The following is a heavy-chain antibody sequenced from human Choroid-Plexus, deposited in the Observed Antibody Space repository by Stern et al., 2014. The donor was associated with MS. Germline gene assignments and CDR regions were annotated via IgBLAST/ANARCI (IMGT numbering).Heavy chain of an antibody. CDR1: GFTLGSCA. CDR2: VSYDGSNK. J-gene: IGHJ5*02. Sequence: QLVQSGGGVVQPGRPLRLSCVASGFTLGSCAMHWVRQAPGKGLEWVAGVSYDGSNKYYADSVKGRFPISRDNSQNTLYMQMSSLRPEDTAVYYCAKDRQYLTYFFDHWGQGSLVTVSS. V-gene: IGHV3-30*18. CDR3: AKDRQYLTYFFDH. D-gene: IGHD2/OR15-2a*01.